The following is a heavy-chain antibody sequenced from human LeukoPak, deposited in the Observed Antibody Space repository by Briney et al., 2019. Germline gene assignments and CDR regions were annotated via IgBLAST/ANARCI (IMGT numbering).Heavy chain of an antibody. V-gene: IGHV3-23*01. J-gene: IGHJ4*02. CDR1: GFTFSSYA. CDR2: ISGSGGTT. CDR3: ARAMTLDQDLFDY. D-gene: IGHD3-22*01. Sequence: PGGSLRLSCAASGFTFSSYAMTWVRQAPGKGLEWVSAISGSGGTTYYTDSVKGRFTISRDNSKNTLYLQMNSLRAEDTAVYYCARAMTLDQDLFDYWGQGTLVTVSS.